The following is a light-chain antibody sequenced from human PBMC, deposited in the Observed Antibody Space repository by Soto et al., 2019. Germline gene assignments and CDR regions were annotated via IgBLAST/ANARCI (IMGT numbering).Light chain of an antibody. V-gene: IGLV2-14*01. CDR1: SSDVGGYNY. J-gene: IGLJ1*01. CDR2: EVS. Sequence: QSALTQPASVSGSPGQSITISCTGASSDVGGYNYVSWYQQHPGKAPKLMIYEVSHRPSEISNRFSGSKSGNTASLTISGLQAEDEADYYCSSYTSSTTLQVFGTGTKVTVL. CDR3: SSYTSSTTLQV.